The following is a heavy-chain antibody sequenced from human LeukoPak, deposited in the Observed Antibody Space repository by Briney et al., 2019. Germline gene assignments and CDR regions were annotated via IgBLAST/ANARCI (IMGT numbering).Heavy chain of an antibody. CDR3: AKEGPIAVAGYFDY. J-gene: IGHJ4*02. Sequence: PGGSLRLSCAASGFTFSSYSMNWVRQAPGKGLEWVSLITGDSGTTYYADSVKGRFTISRDNSKNSLYLQLNSLTTEDTAFYYCAKEGPIAVAGYFDYWGQGTLVTVSS. D-gene: IGHD6-19*01. CDR1: GFTFSSYS. CDR2: ITGDSGTT. V-gene: IGHV3-43*02.